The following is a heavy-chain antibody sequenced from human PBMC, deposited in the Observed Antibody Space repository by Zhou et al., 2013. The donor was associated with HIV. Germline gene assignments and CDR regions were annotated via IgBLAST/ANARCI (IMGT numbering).Heavy chain of an antibody. D-gene: IGHD6-19*01. CDR2: IIPILGIA. CDR1: GGTFSSYA. J-gene: IGHJ4*02. CDR3: AREAGIAVAGTSFYYFDY. V-gene: IGHV1-69*04. Sequence: QVQLVQSGAEVKKPGSSVKVSCKASGGTFSSYAISWVRQAPGQGLEWMGRIIPILGIANYAQKFQGRVTITADKSTSTAYMELSSLRSEDTAVYYCAREAGIAVAGTSFYYFDYWGQGTLVTVSS.